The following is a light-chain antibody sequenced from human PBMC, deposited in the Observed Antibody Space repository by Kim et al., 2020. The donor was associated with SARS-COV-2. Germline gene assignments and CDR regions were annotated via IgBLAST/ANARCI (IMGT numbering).Light chain of an antibody. J-gene: IGKJ2*01. CDR1: QSIRSY. Sequence: DIQMTQSPSSVSASVGDRVTITCRASQSIRSYLNWYHQKPGKAPRALIYTASTLQTGVPSRFSGSGSGTDFTLTISSLQPEDCGTYYCQQTFSIPYTFGQGTKVDIK. V-gene: IGKV1-39*01. CDR3: QQTFSIPYT. CDR2: TAS.